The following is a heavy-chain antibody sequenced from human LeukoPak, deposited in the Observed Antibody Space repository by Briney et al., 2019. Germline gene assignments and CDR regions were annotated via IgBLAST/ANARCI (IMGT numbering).Heavy chain of an antibody. Sequence: GASVKVSCKASGYTFTGYHMHWVRQAPGQGLEWMGWINPNSGGTNYAQKFQGRVTMTRDTSISTAYMELSRLRSDDTAVYYCASLYGSGSQIYYYYGMDVWGQGTTVTVSS. V-gene: IGHV1-2*02. CDR2: INPNSGGT. J-gene: IGHJ6*02. CDR3: ASLYGSGSQIYYYYGMDV. CDR1: GYTFTGYH. D-gene: IGHD3-10*01.